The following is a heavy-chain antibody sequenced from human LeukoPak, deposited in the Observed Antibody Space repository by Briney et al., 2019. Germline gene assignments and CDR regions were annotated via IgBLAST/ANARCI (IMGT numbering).Heavy chain of an antibody. CDR1: GFAFSSYS. CDR2: ISSSSSYI. CDR3: ARARAAMAVPWNY. J-gene: IGHJ4*02. Sequence: PGGSLRVSCAASGFAFSSYSMNWVRQAPGKRLEWVSSISSSSSYIYYADSVKGRFTISRDNAKNSLYLQMNSLRAEDTAVYYCARARAAMAVPWNYWGQGTLVTVSS. V-gene: IGHV3-21*01. D-gene: IGHD6-25*01.